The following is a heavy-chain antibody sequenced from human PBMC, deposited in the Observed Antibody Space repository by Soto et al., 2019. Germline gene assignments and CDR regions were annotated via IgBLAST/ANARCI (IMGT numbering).Heavy chain of an antibody. CDR1: GDSSSRSY. CDR3: ARDGRGYSGYSFDS. Sequence: LSLTCTVSGDSSSRSYWSWIRQPPGKGLEWIGYISYSGTTNYNPSLKSRVTISLDTSKTQFSLKLSSVTAADTAVYYCARDGRGYSGYSFDSWGQGTLVTVSS. V-gene: IGHV4-59*01. CDR2: ISYSGTT. J-gene: IGHJ4*02. D-gene: IGHD5-12*01.